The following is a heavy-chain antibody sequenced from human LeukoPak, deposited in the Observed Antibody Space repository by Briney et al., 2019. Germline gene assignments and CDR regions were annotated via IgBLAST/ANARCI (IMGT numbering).Heavy chain of an antibody. V-gene: IGHV4-59*12. CDR3: ATLYDILTGYPNWFDP. J-gene: IGHJ5*02. D-gene: IGHD3-9*01. CDR2: IYYSGST. CDR1: GGSISSYY. Sequence: SSETLSLTCTVSGGSISSYYWSWIRQPPGKGLEWIGYIYYSGSTNYNPSLKSRVTISVDTSKNQFSLKLSSVTAADTAVYYCATLYDILTGYPNWFDPWGQGTLVTVSS.